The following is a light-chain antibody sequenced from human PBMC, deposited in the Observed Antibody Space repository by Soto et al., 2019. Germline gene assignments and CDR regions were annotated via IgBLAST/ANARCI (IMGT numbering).Light chain of an antibody. J-gene: IGKJ4*01. CDR2: GAS. CDR3: QHYSSSPLT. Sequence: EIVLTQSPGTLSLSPGERATLSCRASQSVSSSYLAWYQQKPGQAPRLLIYGASTRATGIPDRFSGSGSGTDFTLPISRLEPEDFAVYYCQHYSSSPLTFGGGTKVEIK. V-gene: IGKV3-20*01. CDR1: QSVSSSY.